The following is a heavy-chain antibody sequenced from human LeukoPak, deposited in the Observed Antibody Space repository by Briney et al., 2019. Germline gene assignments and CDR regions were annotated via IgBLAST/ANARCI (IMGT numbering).Heavy chain of an antibody. V-gene: IGHV3-49*04. Sequence: GGSLRLSCTGSGFVFGDADMSWVRQAPGKGLDWVGFIRRKASGGATQYAASVKGRFTISRDDSKSIAYLQMNSLRTEDTAVYYCTRAPASDYWGQGTLVTVSS. CDR1: GFVFGDAD. CDR3: TRAPASDY. J-gene: IGHJ4*02. CDR2: IRRKASGGAT.